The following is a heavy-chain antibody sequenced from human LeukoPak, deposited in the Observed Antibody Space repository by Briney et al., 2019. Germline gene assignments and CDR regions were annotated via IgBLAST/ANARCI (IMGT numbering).Heavy chain of an antibody. CDR2: IKPSGGST. CDR3: ARVRDGYNDAYDI. J-gene: IGHJ3*02. Sequence: ASVKVSCKASGYTFTSYNMHWVRQAPGQGLEWMGIIKPSGGSTTYAQKFQGRVTMTRDMSTSTLYMELSSLRSEDTAVYYCARVRDGYNDAYDIWGQGTMVTVSS. V-gene: IGHV1-46*01. D-gene: IGHD5-24*01. CDR1: GYTFTSYN.